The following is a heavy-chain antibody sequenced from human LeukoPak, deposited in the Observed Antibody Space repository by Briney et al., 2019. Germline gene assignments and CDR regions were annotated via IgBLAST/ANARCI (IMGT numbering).Heavy chain of an antibody. D-gene: IGHD3-22*01. CDR1: GGSISSSNG. CDR2: IYHSGST. Sequence: SETLSLTCAVSGGSISSSNGWSWVRQPPGKGLDGIGEIYHSGSTNDNPSLKRRVTISVDKSKNQFSLKLSSVTAADTAVYYCARVYITIIVVGYFDPWGQGTLVTVSS. CDR3: ARVYITIIVVGYFDP. J-gene: IGHJ5*02. V-gene: IGHV4-4*02.